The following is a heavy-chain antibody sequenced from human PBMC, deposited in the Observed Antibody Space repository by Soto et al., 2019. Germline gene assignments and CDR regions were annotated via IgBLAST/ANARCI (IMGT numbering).Heavy chain of an antibody. Sequence: QVQLVQSGAEVKKPGASVKVSCKASGYTFTSYYMHWVRQAPGQGLEWMGIINPSGGSTSYAQKFQGRVTITRDTSTSTVYMELSSLRSQDTAVYYCARPVVSDMALDYWGQGTLVTVSS. D-gene: IGHD2-8*02. J-gene: IGHJ4*02. CDR3: ARPVVSDMALDY. V-gene: IGHV1-46*01. CDR1: GYTFTSYY. CDR2: INPSGGST.